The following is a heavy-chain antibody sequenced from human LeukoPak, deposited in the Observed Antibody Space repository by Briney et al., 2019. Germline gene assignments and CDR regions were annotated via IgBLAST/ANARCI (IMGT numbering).Heavy chain of an antibody. CDR1: GFTFSSYS. CDR2: ISSSSSTI. CDR3: ARDLYYYDSSGYYYTVAFDI. J-gene: IGHJ3*02. V-gene: IGHV3-48*01. D-gene: IGHD3-22*01. Sequence: GGSLRLSCAASGFTFSSYSMNWVRQAPGKGLEWVSYISSSSSTIYYADSVKGRFTISRDNAKNSLYLQMNSLRAEDTAVYYCARDLYYYDSSGYYYTVAFDIWGQGTMVTVSS.